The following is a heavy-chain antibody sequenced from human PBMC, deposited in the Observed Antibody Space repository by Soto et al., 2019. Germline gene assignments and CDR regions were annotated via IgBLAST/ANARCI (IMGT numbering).Heavy chain of an antibody. D-gene: IGHD6-19*01. Sequence: GGSQRLSCAASGFTFSSYAMSWVRQAPGKGLEWVSAISGSGGSTYYADSVKGRFTISRDNSKNTLYLQMNSLRAEDTAVYYWAKGIAVAGRFDYWGKGTLVTVSS. CDR1: GFTFSSYA. CDR3: AKGIAVAGRFDY. J-gene: IGHJ4*02. CDR2: ISGSGGST. V-gene: IGHV3-23*01.